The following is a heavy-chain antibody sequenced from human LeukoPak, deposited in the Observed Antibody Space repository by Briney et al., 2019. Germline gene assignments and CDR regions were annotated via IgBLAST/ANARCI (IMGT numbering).Heavy chain of an antibody. Sequence: SGTLSLTCTASGGTISSYDLSWIRQPAGKGLEWIRRIYTSGSTNYNPSLKRRLTMLVDPSTNQFSLKLISVPAADTAVYYCARDPGIGYFSGGSCYSTLNNWFDPWGQGTLVTVSS. D-gene: IGHD2-15*01. CDR2: IYTSGST. V-gene: IGHV4-4*07. CDR3: ARDPGIGYFSGGSCYSTLNNWFDP. J-gene: IGHJ5*02. CDR1: GGTISSYD.